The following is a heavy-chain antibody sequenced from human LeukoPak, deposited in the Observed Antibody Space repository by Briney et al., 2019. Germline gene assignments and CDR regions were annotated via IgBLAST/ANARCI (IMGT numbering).Heavy chain of an antibody. Sequence: PGGSLRLSCAASGFTFSSYAMSWVRQAPGKGLEWVSAISGSGGSTYYADSVKGRFTISRDNSKNTLYLQMNSLRAGDTAVYYCAKDGPPIVVVVAATPGYFAYWGQGTLVTVSS. D-gene: IGHD2-15*01. CDR1: GFTFSSYA. J-gene: IGHJ4*02. V-gene: IGHV3-23*01. CDR2: ISGSGGST. CDR3: AKDGPPIVVVVAATPGYFAY.